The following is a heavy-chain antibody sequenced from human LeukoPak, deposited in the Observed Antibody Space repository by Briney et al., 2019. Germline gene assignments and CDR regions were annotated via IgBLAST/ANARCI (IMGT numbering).Heavy chain of an antibody. Sequence: PGGSLRLSCAASGFTFSSYAMSWVRQAPGKGLEWVSAISNSGGNTYYADSVKGRFTISRDNSKNTLYLQMNSLRAEDTAVYYCAKGGSDYDDHGYSFDYWGQGALVTVSS. CDR2: ISNSGGNT. CDR3: AKGGSDYDDHGYSFDY. D-gene: IGHD1-26*01. J-gene: IGHJ4*02. V-gene: IGHV3-23*01. CDR1: GFTFSSYA.